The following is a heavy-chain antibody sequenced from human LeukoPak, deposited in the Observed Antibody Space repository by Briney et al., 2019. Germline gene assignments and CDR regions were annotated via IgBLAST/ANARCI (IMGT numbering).Heavy chain of an antibody. J-gene: IGHJ4*02. Sequence: GGSLRLSCAASGFTFNNYVIHWVRQPPRKGLEWVAFFRYDGSNEYYADSVKGRFTFSRDNSKNTLLLQMNSLRAEDTAVYYCASRPTGFDWGPFDYWGQGTLVTVSS. V-gene: IGHV3-30*02. CDR2: FRYDGSNE. CDR3: ASRPTGFDWGPFDY. CDR1: GFTFNNYV. D-gene: IGHD5-12*01.